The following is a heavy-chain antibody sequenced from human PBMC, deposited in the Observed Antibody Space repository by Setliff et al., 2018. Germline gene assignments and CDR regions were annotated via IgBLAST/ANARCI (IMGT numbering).Heavy chain of an antibody. V-gene: IGHV1-2*02. CDR2: INPNTGAA. J-gene: IGHJ6*03. CDR1: GYSFSDYG. D-gene: IGHD1-1*01. Sequence: ASVKVSCKASGYSFSDYGISWVRQAPGQGPEWMGWINPNTGAAKYAQQFQGRVTMTRDMSLRTVYLDLSGLTSDDTAVYYCTRDPTGSNFYNFQFYMDVWGKGTTVTVSS. CDR3: TRDPTGSNFYNFQFYMDV.